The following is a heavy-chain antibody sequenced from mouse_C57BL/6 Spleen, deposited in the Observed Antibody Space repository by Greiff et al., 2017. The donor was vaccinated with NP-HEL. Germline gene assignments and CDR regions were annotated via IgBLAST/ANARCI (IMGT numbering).Heavy chain of an antibody. CDR3: ARHEDYAYFDY. CDR2: ISSGGSYT. V-gene: IGHV5-6*01. Sequence: EVKVVESGGDLVKPGGSLKLSCAASGFTFSSYGMSWVRQTPDKRLEWVATISSGGSYTYYPDSVKGRFTISRDNATNTLYLQMSSLKSEDTAMYYCARHEDYAYFDYWGQGTTLTVSS. CDR1: GFTFSSYG. D-gene: IGHD2-4*01. J-gene: IGHJ2*01.